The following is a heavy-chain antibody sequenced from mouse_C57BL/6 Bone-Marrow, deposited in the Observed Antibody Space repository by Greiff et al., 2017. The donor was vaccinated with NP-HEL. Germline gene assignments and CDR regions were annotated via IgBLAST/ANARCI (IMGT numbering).Heavy chain of an antibody. Sequence: EVQLQQSGAELVRPGASVKLSCTASGFNIKDDYMHWVKQRPEQGLEWIGWIDPENGDTEYASKFQGKATITADTSSNTAYLQLSSLTSEDTAVYYCTSLYGNDVGWFAYWGQGTLVTVSA. D-gene: IGHD2-10*02. J-gene: IGHJ3*01. CDR2: IDPENGDT. V-gene: IGHV14-4*01. CDR3: TSLYGNDVGWFAY. CDR1: GFNIKDDY.